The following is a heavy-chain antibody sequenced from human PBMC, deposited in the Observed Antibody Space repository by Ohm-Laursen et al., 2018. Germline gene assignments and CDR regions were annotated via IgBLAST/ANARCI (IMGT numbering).Heavy chain of an antibody. CDR2: ISYDGSNK. J-gene: IGHJ4*02. CDR3: ARYWGYYFDY. V-gene: IGHV3-30*03. Sequence: SLRLSCAASGFTFSSYGMHWVRQAPGKGLEWVAVISYDGSNKYYADSVKGRFTISRDNSKNTLYLQMNSLRAEDTAVYYCARYWGYYFDYWGQGTLVTVSS. D-gene: IGHD2-8*02. CDR1: GFTFSSYG.